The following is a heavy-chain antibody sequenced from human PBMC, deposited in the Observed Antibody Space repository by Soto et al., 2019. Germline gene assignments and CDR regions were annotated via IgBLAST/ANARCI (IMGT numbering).Heavy chain of an antibody. CDR2: IYDSGAT. V-gene: IGHV4-61*01. Sequence: SETLSLTRTVSGGSLSGGRNYWNWIRQPPGKQMEWIGYIYDSGATKYNPSLKSRVTISQETSKNQFSLKMNSVTPSDAAVYYCARDWGPYWFDPWVQGILVT. CDR3: ARDWGPYWFDP. J-gene: IGHJ5*02. D-gene: IGHD3-16*01. CDR1: GGSLSGGRNY.